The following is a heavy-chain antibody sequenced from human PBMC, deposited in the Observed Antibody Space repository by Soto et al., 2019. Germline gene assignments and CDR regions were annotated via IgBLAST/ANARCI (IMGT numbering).Heavy chain of an antibody. CDR3: ARDAYYYDSRGHLPDY. J-gene: IGHJ4*02. Sequence: VSCKGSWYTFTSPGVIGVRQAPGQGPEWMGWISAYNGNTNYAQKLQGRVTMTTDTSTGTAYMELRSLRSDDTAVYSCARDAYYYDSRGHLPDYWGQGTLVTVSS. D-gene: IGHD3-22*01. V-gene: IGHV1-18*04. CDR2: ISAYNGNT. CDR1: WYTFTSPG.